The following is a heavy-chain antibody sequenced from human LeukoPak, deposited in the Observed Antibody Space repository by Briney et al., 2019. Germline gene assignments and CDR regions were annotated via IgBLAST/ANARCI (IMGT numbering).Heavy chain of an antibody. V-gene: IGHV3-30*04. CDR3: ARANCGGDCQHSMYYFDF. CDR2: MSFDGTSK. Sequence: GGSLRLSCAASGFTFSSYAMHWVRQAPGKGLECVAIMSFDGTSKYYADSVKGRFTISRDNSKNTLHLQMNSLRAQDTAVYYCARANCGGDCQHSMYYFDFWGQGTLVTVSS. J-gene: IGHJ4*02. CDR1: GFTFSSYA. D-gene: IGHD2-21*02.